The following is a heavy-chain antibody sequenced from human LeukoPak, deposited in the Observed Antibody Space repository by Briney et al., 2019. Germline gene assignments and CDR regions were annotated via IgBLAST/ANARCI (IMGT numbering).Heavy chain of an antibody. CDR1: GGSISSYY. Sequence: PSETLSLTCTVSGGSISSYYWSWIRQPPGKGLEWIGYIYYSGSTNYNPSLKSRVTISVDTSKNQFSLKLSSVTAADTAVYYCARHKGYDGSLQHWGQGTLVTVSS. J-gene: IGHJ1*01. CDR2: IYYSGST. CDR3: ARHKGYDGSLQH. D-gene: IGHD5-18*01. V-gene: IGHV4-59*08.